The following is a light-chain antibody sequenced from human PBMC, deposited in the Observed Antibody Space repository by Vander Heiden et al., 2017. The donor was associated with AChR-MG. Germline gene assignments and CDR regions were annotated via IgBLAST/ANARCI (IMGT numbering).Light chain of an antibody. CDR3: QQSYSTVST. Sequence: DIQMTQSPSSLSASVGDRVTITCRARQSISSYLNWYQQKPGKAPKLLIYAASSLQSGVPSRFSGSGSGTDFTLTISSLQPEDFATYYCQQSYSTVSTFGQGTKVEIK. V-gene: IGKV1-39*01. J-gene: IGKJ1*01. CDR2: AAS. CDR1: QSISSY.